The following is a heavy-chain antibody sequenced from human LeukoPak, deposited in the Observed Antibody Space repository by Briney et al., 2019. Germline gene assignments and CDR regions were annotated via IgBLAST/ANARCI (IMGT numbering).Heavy chain of an antibody. CDR3: AKGRRFGELLPWDY. D-gene: IGHD3-10*01. CDR2: ISGDGGST. Sequence: PGGSLRLSCAASGFTSHDYAMHWVRQAPGRGLEWVSLISGDGGSTYYADSVKGRFTISRDNSKNSLYLQMNSLRTEDTALYYCAKGRRFGELLPWDYWGQGTLVTVSS. V-gene: IGHV3-43*02. CDR1: GFTSHDYA. J-gene: IGHJ4*02.